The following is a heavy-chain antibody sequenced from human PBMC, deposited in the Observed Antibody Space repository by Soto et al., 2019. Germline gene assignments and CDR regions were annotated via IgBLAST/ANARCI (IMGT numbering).Heavy chain of an antibody. CDR3: ARSTVTTLNWFDP. CDR2: IIPILGIA. V-gene: IGHV1-69*02. D-gene: IGHD4-17*01. Sequence: SVKVSCKASGGTFSSNTISWVRQAPGQGLEWMGRIIPILGIANYAQKFQGRVTITADKSTSTAYMELSSLRSEDTAVYYCARSTVTTLNWFDPWGQGTLVTVSS. J-gene: IGHJ5*02. CDR1: GGTFSSNT.